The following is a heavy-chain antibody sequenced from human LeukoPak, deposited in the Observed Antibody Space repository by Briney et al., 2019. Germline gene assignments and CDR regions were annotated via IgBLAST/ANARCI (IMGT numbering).Heavy chain of an antibody. CDR2: IISSSNYT. V-gene: IGHV3-11*05. D-gene: IGHD3-22*01. CDR1: GFPFSDYY. Sequence: GGSPRLSCAASGFPFSDYYMTWIRQAPGKGLEGVSYIISSSNYTNYADSVKGRFTIYRDNAKNSLYLQMNSLRAEDTAVYFCARGFLYDSTGYPYYFDYWGQGTLVTVSS. J-gene: IGHJ4*02. CDR3: ARGFLYDSTGYPYYFDY.